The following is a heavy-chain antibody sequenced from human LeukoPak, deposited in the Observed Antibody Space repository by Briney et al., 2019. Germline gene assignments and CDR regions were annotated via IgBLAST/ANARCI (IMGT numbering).Heavy chain of an antibody. D-gene: IGHD3-22*01. J-gene: IGHJ2*01. CDR2: ISSSSSTI. CDR3: ARLYYDSSGYYYDGFWYFDL. Sequence: GGSLRLSCAASGFTFSSYSMNWVRQAPGKGLEWVSYISSSSSTIYYADSVKGRFTISRDNAKNSLYLQMNSLRAEDTAVYYCARLYYDSSGYYYDGFWYFDLWGRGTLVTVSS. V-gene: IGHV3-48*04. CDR1: GFTFSSYS.